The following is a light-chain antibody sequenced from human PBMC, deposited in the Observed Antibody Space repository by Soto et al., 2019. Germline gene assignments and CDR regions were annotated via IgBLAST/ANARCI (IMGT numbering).Light chain of an antibody. Sequence: DIQMTQSPSSLSESVGDRVTITCRASQSIVSSLNWYQQKPGEAPKLLIYAASSLQSGVPSRFSGSGAGTDFTLTISTLQPEDFATYYCQQSDTTPLTFGGGTKVEIK. V-gene: IGKV1-39*01. CDR3: QQSDTTPLT. CDR1: QSIVSS. J-gene: IGKJ4*01. CDR2: AAS.